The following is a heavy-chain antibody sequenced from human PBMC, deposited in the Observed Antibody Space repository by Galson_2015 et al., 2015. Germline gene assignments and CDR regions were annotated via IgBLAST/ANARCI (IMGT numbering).Heavy chain of an antibody. CDR3: ASQLTGSRSYWYFDL. CDR1: GGSTSNDDYY. J-gene: IGHJ2*01. CDR2: IHYSANT. V-gene: IGHV4-31*01. Sequence: TMSLTSTVSGGSTSNDDYYWRWIRPQPGEGMEWIGYIHYSANTYYKPSLKSQVTISVDTSKNQFSLRLRSVTAADTAVYYCASQLTGSRSYWYFDLWGRGTLVTVSS. D-gene: IGHD1-20*01.